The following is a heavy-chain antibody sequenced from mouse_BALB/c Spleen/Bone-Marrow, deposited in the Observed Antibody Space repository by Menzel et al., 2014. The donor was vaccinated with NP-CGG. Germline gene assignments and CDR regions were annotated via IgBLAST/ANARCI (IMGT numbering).Heavy chain of an antibody. CDR3: ARKDYGNYGWYFDV. D-gene: IGHD2-1*01. CDR2: INPYNDGT. Sequence: VHVKQSGPELVKPGASVKMSCKASGYTFTSYVMHWVKQKPGQGLEWIGYINPYNDGTKYNEKFKGKATLTSDKSSSTAHMELSSLTSEDSAVYYCARKDYGNYGWYFDVWGRRDHGHRLL. V-gene: IGHV1-14*01. J-gene: IGHJ1*01. CDR1: GYTFTSYV.